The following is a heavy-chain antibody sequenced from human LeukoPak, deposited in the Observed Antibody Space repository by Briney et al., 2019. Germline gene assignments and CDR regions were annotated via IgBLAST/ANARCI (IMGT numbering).Heavy chain of an antibody. D-gene: IGHD3-3*01. Sequence: SETLSLTCTVSGGSITNYYWSWIRQPPGKGLEWIGYIYYSGSTNYNPSLKSRLTISVDTSKNQFSLKLSAVTAADTAVYYCAGRNFDFWNDYYYMDVWGKGTTVTLSS. CDR3: AGRNFDFWNDYYYMDV. CDR2: IYYSGST. J-gene: IGHJ6*03. V-gene: IGHV4-59*01. CDR1: GGSITNYY.